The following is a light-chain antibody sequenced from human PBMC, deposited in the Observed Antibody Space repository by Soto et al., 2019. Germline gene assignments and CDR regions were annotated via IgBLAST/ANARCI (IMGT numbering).Light chain of an antibody. V-gene: IGKV1-5*01. Sequence: DIQMTQSPSTLSASVGERVTITCRASQSISTWLAWYQQKPGKAPKLLIYDASTLESGVPSRFSGSGSGTAFTLTISSLQPDDFATYYCQQYNTFSYTFGRGTKLEIK. CDR2: DAS. CDR1: QSISTW. CDR3: QQYNTFSYT. J-gene: IGKJ2*01.